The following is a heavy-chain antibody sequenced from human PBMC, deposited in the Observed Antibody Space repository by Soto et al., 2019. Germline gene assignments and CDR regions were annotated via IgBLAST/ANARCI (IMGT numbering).Heavy chain of an antibody. J-gene: IGHJ4*02. CDR3: AKSLSTATSFDY. V-gene: IGHV3-23*01. CDR2: ISVTGDT. Sequence: GGSLRLSCAASGFTFSSYAMNWVRQAPGKGPEWVSHISVTGDTYYADSVKGRFTISRDNSKNTLFLQMNSLRAGDTAVYYCAKSLSTATSFDYWGQGTPVTVSS. CDR1: GFTFSSYA.